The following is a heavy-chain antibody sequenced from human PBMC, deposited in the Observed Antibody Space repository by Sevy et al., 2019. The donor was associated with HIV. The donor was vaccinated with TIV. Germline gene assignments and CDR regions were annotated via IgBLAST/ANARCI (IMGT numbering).Heavy chain of an antibody. CDR3: ARKKYYYDSSTNGWFDP. Sequence: GGSLRLSCGASGFTFSSYWMSWVRQAPGKGLEWVANINQDGSEKDYVDSVKGRFTISRDNVKNSLFLQMNSQRAEDTAVYYCARKKYYYDSSTNGWFDPWGQGTLVTVSS. V-gene: IGHV3-7*01. CDR2: INQDGSEK. D-gene: IGHD3-22*01. CDR1: GFTFSSYW. J-gene: IGHJ5*02.